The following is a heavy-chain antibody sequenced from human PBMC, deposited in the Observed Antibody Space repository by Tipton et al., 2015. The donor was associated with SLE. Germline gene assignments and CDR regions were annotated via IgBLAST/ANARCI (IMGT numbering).Heavy chain of an antibody. CDR3: ARGPELPLWYFDL. V-gene: IGHV3-21*01. J-gene: IGHJ2*01. CDR2: ISSSSNFI. CDR1: GFTFSSYS. D-gene: IGHD2-15*01. Sequence: GSLRLSCAASGFTFSSYSMNWVRQAPGKGLEWVSSISSSSNFIYYGDSMKGRFTISRDNAKNSLYLQMNSLRAEDTAVYYCARGPELPLWYFDLWGRGTLVTVSS.